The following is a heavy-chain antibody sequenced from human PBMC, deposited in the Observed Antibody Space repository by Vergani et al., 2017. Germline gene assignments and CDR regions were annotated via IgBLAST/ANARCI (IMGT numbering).Heavy chain of an antibody. V-gene: IGHV4-30-2*01. Sequence: QVQLQESGPGLVKPSQTLSLTCAVSGGSISSGGYSWSWIRQPPGKGLEWIGYIYHSGSTYYNPSLKSRVTISVDRSKNQFSLKLSSVTAADTAVYYCARSSWGSYRYVDCWGQGTLVTVSS. J-gene: IGHJ4*02. CDR3: ARSSWGSYRYVDC. CDR2: IYHSGST. CDR1: GGSISSGGYS. D-gene: IGHD3-16*02.